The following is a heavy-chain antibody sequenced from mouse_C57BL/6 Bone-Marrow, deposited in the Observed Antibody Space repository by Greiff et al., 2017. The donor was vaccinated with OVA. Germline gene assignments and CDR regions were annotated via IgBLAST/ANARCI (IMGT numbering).Heavy chain of an antibody. D-gene: IGHD4-1*01. CDR2: ISNGGGST. Sequence: DVMLVESGGGLVQPGGSLKLSCAASGFTFSDYYMYWVRQTPEKRLEWVAYISNGGGSTYYPDTVKGRFTISRDNAKNTLYLQMSRLKSEDTAMYYCARQRGTGTGYFDVWGTGTTVTVSS. CDR3: ARQRGTGTGYFDV. CDR1: GFTFSDYY. V-gene: IGHV5-12*01. J-gene: IGHJ1*03.